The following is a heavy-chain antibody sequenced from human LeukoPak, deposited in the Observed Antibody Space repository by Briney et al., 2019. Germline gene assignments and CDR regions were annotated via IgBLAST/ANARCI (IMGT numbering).Heavy chain of an antibody. CDR3: ARVRGRAAAHFDY. D-gene: IGHD6-13*01. J-gene: IGHJ4*02. CDR1: GGSISSSSYY. V-gene: IGHV4-39*07. Sequence: PSETLSLICTVSGGSISSSSYYWGWIRQPPGKGLEWIGSIYYSGSTYYNPSLKSRVTISVDTSKNQFSLKLSSVTAADTAVYYCARVRGRAAAHFDYWGQGTLVTVSS. CDR2: IYYSGST.